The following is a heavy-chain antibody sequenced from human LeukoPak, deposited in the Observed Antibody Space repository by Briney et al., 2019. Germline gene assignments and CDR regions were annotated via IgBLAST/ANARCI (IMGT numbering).Heavy chain of an antibody. CDR3: ATIGSGYYFFFAD. Sequence: PSETLSLTCTVSGGSISSYYWSWIRQPPGKGLEWIGYIYYSGSTNYNPSLKSRVTISVDTSKNQFSLKLSSVTAADTAVYYCATIGSGYYFFFADWGQRTLVTVSS. V-gene: IGHV4-59*01. J-gene: IGHJ4*02. CDR1: GGSISSYY. CDR2: IYYSGST. D-gene: IGHD3-22*01.